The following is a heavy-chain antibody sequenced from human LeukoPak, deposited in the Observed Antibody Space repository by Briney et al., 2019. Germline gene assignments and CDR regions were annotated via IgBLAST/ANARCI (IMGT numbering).Heavy chain of an antibody. V-gene: IGHV3-23*01. CDR2: ISGNGGTT. CDR3: AKATTISAAGSHFVY. D-gene: IGHD6-13*01. J-gene: IGHJ4*02. CDR1: GFTFSSYA. Sequence: GGSLRLSCAASGFTFSSYAMSWVRQAPGGGLEWVSAISGNGGTTYYADSVKGRFTISRDNSKNTLYLQMNSLRAEDTAVFYCAKATTISAAGSHFVYWGQGTLVTVSS.